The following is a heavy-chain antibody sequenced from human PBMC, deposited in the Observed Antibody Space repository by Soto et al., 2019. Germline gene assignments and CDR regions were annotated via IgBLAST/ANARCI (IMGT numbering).Heavy chain of an antibody. CDR2: ISWNSGSI. D-gene: IGHD2-21*01. CDR3: AKDGLCFDY. CDR1: GFSFDDYA. J-gene: IGHJ4*02. V-gene: IGHV3-9*01. Sequence: RLSCVASGFSFDDYAMHWVRQAPGKGLEWVSSISWNSGSIGYADSVRGRFTISRDNAANSLYLQMNSLRVEDTALYYCAKDGLCFDYWGQGPLGTGSS.